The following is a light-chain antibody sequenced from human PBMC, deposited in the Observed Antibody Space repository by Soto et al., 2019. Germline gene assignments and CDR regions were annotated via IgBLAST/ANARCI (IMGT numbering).Light chain of an antibody. CDR2: EVN. J-gene: IGLJ1*01. V-gene: IGLV2-8*01. CDR3: SSYAGSNWYV. CDR1: NSDVGGYNY. Sequence: QSVLTQPPSASGSPGQSVTISCTGTNSDVGGYNYVSWYQKYPGKAPKLIIYEVNERPSGVPDRFSGSKSGNTASLTVSGLQTADEADYYCSSYAGSNWYVFGTGTKLTVL.